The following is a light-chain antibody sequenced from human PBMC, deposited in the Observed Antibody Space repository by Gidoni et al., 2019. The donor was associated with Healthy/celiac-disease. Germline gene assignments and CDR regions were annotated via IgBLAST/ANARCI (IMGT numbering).Light chain of an antibody. CDR3: QSYDSSLSGSV. V-gene: IGLV1-40*01. Sequence: QSVLTQPPSVSGAPGQRVTISCTGSSSNNGAGYDVHWYQQLPGTAPNLLIYANSNRPSGVPDRFSGSKSGTSASLSITGLQAEDEADYYCQSYDSSLSGSVFGGGTKLTVL. J-gene: IGLJ2*01. CDR1: SSNNGAGYD. CDR2: ANS.